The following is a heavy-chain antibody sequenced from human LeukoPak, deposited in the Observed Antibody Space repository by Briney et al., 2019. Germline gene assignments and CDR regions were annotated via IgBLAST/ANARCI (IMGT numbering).Heavy chain of an antibody. CDR2: IYYSGST. CDR3: ASATPTVTIYY. Sequence: SETLSLTCTVSGGSISSYYWSWIRQPPGKGLEWIGYIYYSGSTNYNPSLKSRVTISVDTSKNQFSLKLSSVTAADTAVYYCASATPTVTIYYWGQGTLVTVSS. CDR1: GGSISSYY. V-gene: IGHV4-59*08. J-gene: IGHJ4*02. D-gene: IGHD4-17*01.